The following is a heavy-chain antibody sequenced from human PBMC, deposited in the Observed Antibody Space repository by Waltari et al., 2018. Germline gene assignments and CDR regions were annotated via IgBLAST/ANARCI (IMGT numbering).Heavy chain of an antibody. CDR2: INPNSGGT. J-gene: IGHJ3*02. V-gene: IGHV1-2*02. CDR1: GYTFTGYY. CDR3: ARDLTDYYDSSDQGAFDI. D-gene: IGHD3-22*01. Sequence: QVQLVQSGAEVKKPGASVKVSCKVSGYTFTGYYMHWVRQAPGQGLEWMGWINPNSGGTNYAQKFQGRVTMTRDTSISTAYMELSRLRSDDTAVYYCARDLTDYYDSSDQGAFDIWGQGTMVTVSS.